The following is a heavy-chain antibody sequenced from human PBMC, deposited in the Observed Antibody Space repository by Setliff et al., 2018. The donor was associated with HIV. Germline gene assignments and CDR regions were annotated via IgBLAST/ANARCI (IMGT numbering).Heavy chain of an antibody. Sequence: LRLSCAASGFNFSIYSMNWVRQAPGKGLEWVSSITVGRATYIYYADSMKGRFTISRDNAKNSLYLQMNSLRAEDTAVYYCATLLYDSGGYQEYFDFWGQGTLVTVSS. CDR2: ITVGRATYI. V-gene: IGHV3-21*01. CDR1: GFNFSIYS. CDR3: ATLLYDSGGYQEYFDF. J-gene: IGHJ4*02. D-gene: IGHD3-22*01.